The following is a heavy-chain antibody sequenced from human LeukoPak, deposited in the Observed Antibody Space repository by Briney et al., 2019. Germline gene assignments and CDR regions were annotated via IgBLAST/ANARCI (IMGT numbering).Heavy chain of an antibody. D-gene: IGHD6-13*01. Sequence: PGGSLRLSCAASGFTFSSYSMNWVRQAPGKGLEWVSSISSSSYIYYADSVKGRFTISRDNAKNSLYLQMNSLRAEDTAVYYCARAEIAAAGRDAFDIWGQGTMVTVSS. CDR1: GFTFSSYS. V-gene: IGHV3-21*01. CDR2: ISSSSYI. CDR3: ARAEIAAAGRDAFDI. J-gene: IGHJ3*02.